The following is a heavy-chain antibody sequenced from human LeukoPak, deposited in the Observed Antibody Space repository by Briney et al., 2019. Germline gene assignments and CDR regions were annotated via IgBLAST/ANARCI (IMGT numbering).Heavy chain of an antibody. J-gene: IGHJ6*03. V-gene: IGHV3-21*01. CDR2: ISSSSSYI. Sequence: GGSLRLSCAASGFTFGSYSMNWVRQAPGKGLEWVSSISSSSSYIYYADSVKGRFTISRDNAKNSLYLQMNSLRAEDTAVYYCARAKYCSSTSCYMGYYYYYMDVWGKGTTVTVSS. CDR3: ARAKYCSSTSCYMGYYYYYMDV. CDR1: GFTFGSYS. D-gene: IGHD2-2*02.